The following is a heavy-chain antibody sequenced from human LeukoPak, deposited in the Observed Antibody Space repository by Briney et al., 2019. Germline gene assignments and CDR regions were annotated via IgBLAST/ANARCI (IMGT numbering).Heavy chain of an antibody. CDR2: IYYSGST. J-gene: IGHJ6*03. CDR1: GGSISSYY. Sequence: PSETLSLTCTVSGGSISSYYWSWIRQPPGKGLEWIGYIYYSGSTNYNPSLKSRVTISVDTSKNQFSLKLSSVTAADTAVYYCARVGSSSWYNYYYMDVWGKGTTVTVSS. V-gene: IGHV4-59*01. D-gene: IGHD6-13*01. CDR3: ARVGSSSWYNYYYMDV.